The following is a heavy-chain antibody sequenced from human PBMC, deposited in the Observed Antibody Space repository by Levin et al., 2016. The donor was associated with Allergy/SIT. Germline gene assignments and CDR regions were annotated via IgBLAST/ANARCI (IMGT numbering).Heavy chain of an antibody. CDR1: GGSFSGYY. J-gene: IGHJ1*01. Sequence: SETLSLTCAVYGGSFSGYYWSWIRQPPGKGLEWIGEINHSGSTNYNPSLKSRVTISVDTSKNQFSLKLSSVTAAGTAVYYCARPRSTMAKGYFQHWGQGTLVTVSS. CDR2: INHSGST. D-gene: IGHD3-10*01. CDR3: ARPRSTMAKGYFQH. V-gene: IGHV4-34*01.